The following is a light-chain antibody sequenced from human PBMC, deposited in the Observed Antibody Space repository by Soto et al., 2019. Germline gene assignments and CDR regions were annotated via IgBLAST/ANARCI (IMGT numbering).Light chain of an antibody. J-gene: IGKJ5*01. Sequence: EIVMTQSPATLSVSPGESPTLSCRASQSVSSNLVWYQRKPGQAPRLLIYGASTMATGIPARFSGSGSGTEFTLTISSLQSEDFAVYYCQQYNNWPPLTFGQGTRLEIK. V-gene: IGKV3D-15*01. CDR2: GAS. CDR1: QSVSSN. CDR3: QQYNNWPPLT.